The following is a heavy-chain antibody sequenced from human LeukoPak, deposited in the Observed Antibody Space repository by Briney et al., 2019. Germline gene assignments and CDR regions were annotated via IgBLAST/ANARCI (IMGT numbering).Heavy chain of an antibody. J-gene: IGHJ4*02. V-gene: IGHV4-59*08. CDR1: GGSISSYY. CDR3: AREDSSGYHYGFDY. Sequence: SETLSLTCTVSGGSISSYYWSWIRQPPEKGLEWIGYIYYSGSTYYNPSLKSRVTISVDTSKNQFSLKLSSVTAADTAVYYCAREDSSGYHYGFDYWGQGTLVTVSS. D-gene: IGHD3-22*01. CDR2: IYYSGST.